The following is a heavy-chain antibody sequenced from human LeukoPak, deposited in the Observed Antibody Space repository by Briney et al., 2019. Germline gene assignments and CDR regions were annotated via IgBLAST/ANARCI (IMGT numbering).Heavy chain of an antibody. D-gene: IGHD3-10*01. CDR1: GFTFSSYA. Sequence: GGSLRLSCAASGFTFSSYAMSWVRQAPGKGLEWVSAISGSGGSTYYADSVKGRFTISRDDSKNTLYLQMNSLRAEDTAVYYCAKYRARITMVRGAIFDPWGQGTLVTVSS. V-gene: IGHV3-23*01. J-gene: IGHJ5*02. CDR3: AKYRARITMVRGAIFDP. CDR2: ISGSGGST.